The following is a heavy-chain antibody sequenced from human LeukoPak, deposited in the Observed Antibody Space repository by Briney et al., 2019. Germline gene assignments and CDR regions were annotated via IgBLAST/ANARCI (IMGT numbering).Heavy chain of an antibody. J-gene: IGHJ4*02. CDR3: ARDVAWGAFDY. Sequence: PGGSLRLSCAASGFTLSSYAMNWVRQAPGKGLEWLSGISPRGGGTYYADSVKGRFTISRDDSTSTLSLQMNSLRVEGTAVYYCARDVAWGAFDYWGQGTLVTVSS. D-gene: IGHD7-27*01. CDR1: GFTLSSYA. CDR2: ISPRGGGT. V-gene: IGHV3-23*01.